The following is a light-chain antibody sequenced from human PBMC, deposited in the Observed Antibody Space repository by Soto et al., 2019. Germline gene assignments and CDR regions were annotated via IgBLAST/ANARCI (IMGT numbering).Light chain of an antibody. CDR1: QSISGW. CDR3: QKYNTYRT. CDR2: DAS. V-gene: IGKV1-5*01. Sequence: DIQVTQSPSTLSASVGDRVTITCRASQSISGWLAWYQQKPGKAPKLMIYDASSLESGVPSRFSGSGSGTEFTLTISSLQPDDFATYYCQKYNTYRTLGQGTKVDIK. J-gene: IGKJ1*01.